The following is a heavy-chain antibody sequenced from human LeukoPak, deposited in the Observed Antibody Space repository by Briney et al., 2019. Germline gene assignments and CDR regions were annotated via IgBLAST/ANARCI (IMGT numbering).Heavy chain of an antibody. CDR3: ARSSSSWYGWFDP. CDR2: IYTSGST. J-gene: IGHJ5*02. V-gene: IGHV4-61*02. CDR1: GGSISSGSYY. Sequence: PSQTLSLTCTVSGGSISSGSYYWSWIRQPAGKGLEWIGRIYTSGSTNYNRSLKSRVTISVDTSKNQFSLKLSSVTAADTAVYYCARSSSSWYGWFDPWGQGTLVTVSS. D-gene: IGHD6-13*01.